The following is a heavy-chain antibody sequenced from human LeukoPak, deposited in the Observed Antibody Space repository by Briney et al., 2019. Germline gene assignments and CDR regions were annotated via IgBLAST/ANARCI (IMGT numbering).Heavy chain of an antibody. CDR2: ILSTSRNK. D-gene: IGHD3-3*01. V-gene: IGHV3-21*01. Sequence: PGGCLRLSCAASGFTFSSYSMNWVRQAPGKGLEWVSSILSTSRNKNYADSVKGRFTISRDNAKNSLYLQMNSLRAEDTAVYYCARVWYYDFWSGYSCLDYWGQGTLVT. J-gene: IGHJ4*01. CDR3: ARVWYYDFWSGYSCLDY. CDR1: GFTFSSYS.